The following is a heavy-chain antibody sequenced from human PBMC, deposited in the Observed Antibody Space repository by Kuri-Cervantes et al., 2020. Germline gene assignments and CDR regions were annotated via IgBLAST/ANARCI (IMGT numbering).Heavy chain of an antibody. V-gene: IGHV3-11*01. CDR1: GLTFSDYY. D-gene: IGHD4-23*01. Sequence: LSLTCAASGLTFSDYYMSWIRQAPGKGLEWVSYISSSGSTIYYADSVKGRFTISRDNAKNSLYLQMNSLRAEDTAVYYCARDDAVAGQGGYYYYYGMDVWGQGTTVTVSS. CDR3: ARDDAVAGQGGYYYYYGMDV. J-gene: IGHJ6*02. CDR2: ISSSGSTI.